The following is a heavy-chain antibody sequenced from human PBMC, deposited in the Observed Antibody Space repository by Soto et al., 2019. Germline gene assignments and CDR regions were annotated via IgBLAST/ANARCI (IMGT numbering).Heavy chain of an antibody. Sequence: EVQLVESGGGLVQPGGSLRLSCAASGFTFSSYSMNWVRQAPGKGLEWVSYISSSSSTIYYADSVKGRFTISRDNAKNSLYLQMNSLRAEDTAVYYCARSAVSGAGNPFYYYYYMDVWGKGTTVTVSS. V-gene: IGHV3-48*01. CDR2: ISSSSSTI. CDR1: GFTFSSYS. J-gene: IGHJ6*03. D-gene: IGHD2-15*01. CDR3: ARSAVSGAGNPFYYYYYMDV.